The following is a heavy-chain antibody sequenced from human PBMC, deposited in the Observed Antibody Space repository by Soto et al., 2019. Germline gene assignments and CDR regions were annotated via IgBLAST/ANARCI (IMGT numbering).Heavy chain of an antibody. CDR1: GGSISGSY. Sequence: PSETLSLTCSVSGGSISGSYWSWIRQSPGKGLEWLGYVYYTGSTNYSPSLRSRVSISVDTSKNEFSLRLSSVTAADTAVYFCARSVAVTAAHIDYWGQGTQVTVSS. CDR3: ARSVAVTAAHIDY. V-gene: IGHV4-59*01. D-gene: IGHD2-21*02. J-gene: IGHJ4*02. CDR2: VYYTGST.